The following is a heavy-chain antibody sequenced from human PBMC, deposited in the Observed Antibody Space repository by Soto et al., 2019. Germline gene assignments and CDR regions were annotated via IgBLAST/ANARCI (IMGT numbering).Heavy chain of an antibody. Sequence: SVKVSCKASGFTFTSSAMQWVRQARGQRLEWIGWIVVGSGNTNYAQKFQERVTITRDMSTSTAYMELSSLRSEDTAVYYCAADAYCSGGSCYEFDYWGQGTLVTASS. CDR1: GFTFTSSA. CDR2: IVVGSGNT. V-gene: IGHV1-58*02. D-gene: IGHD2-15*01. CDR3: AADAYCSGGSCYEFDY. J-gene: IGHJ4*02.